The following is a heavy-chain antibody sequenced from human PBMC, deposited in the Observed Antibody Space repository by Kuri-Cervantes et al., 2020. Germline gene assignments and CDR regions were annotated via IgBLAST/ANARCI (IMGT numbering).Heavy chain of an antibody. D-gene: IGHD4-17*01. J-gene: IGHJ2*01. CDR2: IIPIFGTA. V-gene: IGHV1-69*05. CDR3: ATYPMTTVTTHWYFDL. Sequence: SVKVSCKASGGTFSSYAISWVRQAPGQGLEWMGGIIPIFGTANYAQKFQGRVTMTRNTSISTAYMELSSLRSEDTAVYYCATYPMTTVTTHWYFDLWGRGTLVTVSS. CDR1: GGTFSSYA.